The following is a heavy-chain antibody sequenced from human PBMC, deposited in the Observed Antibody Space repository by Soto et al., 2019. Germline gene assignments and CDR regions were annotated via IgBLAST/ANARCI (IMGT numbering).Heavy chain of an antibody. Sequence: GGSLRLSCAASGFTVSSNYMSWVRQAAGKGLGWVSVIYSGGSTYYADSVKGRFTISRDNSKTTLSLQMNSLRAEDTAVYYCARGVPHPAAALDYYFDYWGQGTLVTVSS. J-gene: IGHJ4*02. CDR3: ARGVPHPAAALDYYFDY. CDR1: GFTVSSNY. V-gene: IGHV3-53*01. D-gene: IGHD6-13*01. CDR2: IYSGGST.